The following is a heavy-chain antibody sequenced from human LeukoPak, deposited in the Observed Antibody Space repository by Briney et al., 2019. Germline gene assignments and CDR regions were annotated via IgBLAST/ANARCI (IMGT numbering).Heavy chain of an antibody. D-gene: IGHD3-9*01. J-gene: IGHJ4*02. Sequence: RGESLKISCKGSGYPFTTYWIGWVRQMPGKGLKWMGIIYPGDSDTRYSPSFQGQVTISADKSINTAYLQWSSLRASDTAMYYCARVMTTLTGFDSWGQGTLVTVSS. CDR3: ARVMTTLTGFDS. CDR1: GYPFTTYW. CDR2: IYPGDSDT. V-gene: IGHV5-51*01.